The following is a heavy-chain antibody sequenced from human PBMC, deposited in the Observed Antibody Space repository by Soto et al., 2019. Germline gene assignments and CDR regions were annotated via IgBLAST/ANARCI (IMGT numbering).Heavy chain of an antibody. CDR3: ARRQLYGDYIL. CDR2: IYYSGST. V-gene: IGHV4-59*08. D-gene: IGHD4-17*01. Sequence: PSETLSLTCTVSGGSISSYYWSWIRQPPGKGLEWIGYIYYSGSTNYNPSLKSRVTISVDTSKNQFSLKLSSVTAADTAVYYCARRQLYGDYILWGQGTLVTVSS. J-gene: IGHJ4*02. CDR1: GGSISSYY.